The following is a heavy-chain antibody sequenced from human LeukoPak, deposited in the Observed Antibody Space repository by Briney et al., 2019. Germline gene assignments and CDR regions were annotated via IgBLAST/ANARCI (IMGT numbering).Heavy chain of an antibody. V-gene: IGHV3-30*04. J-gene: IGHJ2*01. CDR3: AKVGEFETFGGNSDWYFEL. Sequence: GRSLRLSCAASGFTFSSYAMHWVRQAPGKGLEWVAVISYDGSNKYYADSVKGRFTISRDNSNNTVDLQMNRLRADDTAVYYCAKVGEFETFGGNSDWYFELWGRGTLVTVSS. D-gene: IGHD4-23*01. CDR1: GFTFSSYA. CDR2: ISYDGSNK.